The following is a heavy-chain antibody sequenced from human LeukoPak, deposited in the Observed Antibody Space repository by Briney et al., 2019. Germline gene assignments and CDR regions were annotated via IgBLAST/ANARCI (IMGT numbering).Heavy chain of an antibody. CDR2: ISGGGATT. J-gene: IGHJ4*02. Sequence: GRSLRLSCAASGFTFSSYAMSWVRQAPGKGLEWVSDISGGGATTFYADSVKGRFTISRDNSKNTLYLQLSSLRADDTAVYYCAREDLPKLDYWGQGTLVTVSS. V-gene: IGHV3-23*01. CDR1: GFTFSSYA. CDR3: AREDLPKLDY.